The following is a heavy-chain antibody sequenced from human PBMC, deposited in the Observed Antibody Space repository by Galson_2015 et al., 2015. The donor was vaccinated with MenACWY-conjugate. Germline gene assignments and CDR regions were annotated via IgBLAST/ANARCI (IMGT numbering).Heavy chain of an antibody. CDR1: GYTFTNYA. J-gene: IGHJ6*02. D-gene: IGHD2-2*01. CDR2: INAGNGNT. V-gene: IGHV1-3*01. CDR3: AREIVVAPAASWGDYYYGMDV. Sequence: SVKVSCKASGYTFTNYAMHWVRQAPGQRLEWMGWINAGNGNTKYSQKFQGRVTITSDTSASTAYMELSSLRSEDTAVYYCAREIVVAPAASWGDYYYGMDVSGQGTTVTVSS.